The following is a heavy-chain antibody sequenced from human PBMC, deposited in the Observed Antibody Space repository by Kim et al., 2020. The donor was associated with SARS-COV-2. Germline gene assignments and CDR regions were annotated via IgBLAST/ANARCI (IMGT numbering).Heavy chain of an antibody. Sequence: GESLKISCKGSGYSFTSYWIGWVRQMPGKGLEWMGIIYPGDSDTRYSPSFQGQVTISADKSISTAYLQWSSLKASDTAMYYCARQDIDSSSSLNWFDPWGQGTLVTVSS. CDR1: GYSFTSYW. J-gene: IGHJ5*02. CDR3: ARQDIDSSSSLNWFDP. D-gene: IGHD6-6*01. CDR2: IYPGDSDT. V-gene: IGHV5-51*01.